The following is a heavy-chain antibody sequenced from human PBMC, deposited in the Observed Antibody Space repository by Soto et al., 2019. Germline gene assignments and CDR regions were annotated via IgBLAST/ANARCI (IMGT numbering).Heavy chain of an antibody. D-gene: IGHD1-1*01. V-gene: IGHV5-51*01. CDR3: ARFVIVSPRMNCFDY. Sequence: GASLKISCKGSGYSFSNYLIALVRQMPVKGLEWMGIIFPADSDTKYSPSFQGQVIISADKSISTAYLQWSSLKASDTAMYYCARFVIVSPRMNCFDYWGQGSLVAVCS. CDR2: IFPADSDT. CDR1: GYSFSNYL. J-gene: IGHJ4*02.